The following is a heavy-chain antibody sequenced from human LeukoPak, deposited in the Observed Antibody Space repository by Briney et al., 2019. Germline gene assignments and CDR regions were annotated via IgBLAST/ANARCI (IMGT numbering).Heavy chain of an antibody. CDR1: GGSISSSSYY. Sequence: SETLSLTCTVSGGSISSSSYYWGWIRQPPGKGLEWIGSIYYSGSTYYNPSLKSRVTISVDTSKNQFSLKLSSVTAADTAVYYCARQQWELLSHWFDPWGQGTLSPSPQ. CDR2: IYYSGST. V-gene: IGHV4-39*01. D-gene: IGHD1-26*01. J-gene: IGHJ5*02. CDR3: ARQQWELLSHWFDP.